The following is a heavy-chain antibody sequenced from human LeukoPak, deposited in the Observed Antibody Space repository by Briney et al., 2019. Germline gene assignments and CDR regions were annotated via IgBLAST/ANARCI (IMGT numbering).Heavy chain of an antibody. V-gene: IGHV3-66*01. Sequence: GGSLRLSCAASGFTVSSNYMSWVRQAPGRGLEWVSVIYSGGSTYYADSVKGRFTISRDNSKNTLYLQMNSLRAEDTAVYYCARAPAYYDILTGYYDWGQGTLVTVSS. J-gene: IGHJ4*02. CDR3: ARAPAYYDILTGYYD. CDR1: GFTVSSNY. D-gene: IGHD3-9*01. CDR2: IYSGGST.